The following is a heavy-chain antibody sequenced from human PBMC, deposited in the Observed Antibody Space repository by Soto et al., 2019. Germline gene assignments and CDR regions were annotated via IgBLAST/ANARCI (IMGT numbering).Heavy chain of an antibody. CDR1: AFTFGTYA. D-gene: IGHD4-17*01. CDR2: ISVGSTTI. J-gene: IGHJ4*02. Sequence: EVQLSESGGGLVRPGGSLRLSCEGSAFTFGTYAMTWVRQAPGKGLEWLSAISVGSTTIKYADSVKGRFTISRDNSKNMLYLQMNSLRAEDTVIYYCAKDPNGDYIGAFDSWGQGTLVTVSS. CDR3: AKDPNGDYIGAFDS. V-gene: IGHV3-23*01.